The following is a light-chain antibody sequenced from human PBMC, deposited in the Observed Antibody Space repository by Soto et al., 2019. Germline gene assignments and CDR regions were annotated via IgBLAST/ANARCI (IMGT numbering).Light chain of an antibody. Sequence: LTQPASVSGSPGQSITISCTGTSIDIGTYNYVSWYQQHPGKAPKLIIYEVSNRPSGVSNRFSGSKSGNTASLTISGLQAEDEADYYCSSYTSSTNYVFGTGTKVTVL. J-gene: IGLJ1*01. CDR2: EVS. V-gene: IGLV2-14*01. CDR1: SIDIGTYNY. CDR3: SSYTSSTNYV.